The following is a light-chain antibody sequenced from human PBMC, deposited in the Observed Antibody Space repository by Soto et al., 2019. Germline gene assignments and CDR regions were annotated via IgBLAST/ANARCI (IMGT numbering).Light chain of an antibody. J-gene: IGLJ1*01. CDR2: DVS. CDR1: SSDVGGYNY. Sequence: QSLLTQPASVSGSPGQSINISCTGTSSDVGGYNYVSWYQHHPGKAPKLIIYDVSNRPSGVSNPFSGSKSGNTASLTISGLQPEDEADYYCSSYTTSNTRQIVFGTGTKVTVL. V-gene: IGLV2-14*03. CDR3: SSYTTSNTRQIV.